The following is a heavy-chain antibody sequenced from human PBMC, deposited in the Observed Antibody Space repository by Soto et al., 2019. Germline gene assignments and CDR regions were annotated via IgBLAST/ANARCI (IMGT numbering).Heavy chain of an antibody. CDR3: ARDQVYYDFWSGPSSKFNWFDP. CDR1: GGSISSYY. CDR2: IYYSGST. V-gene: IGHV4-59*01. J-gene: IGHJ5*02. Sequence: SETLSLTCTVSGGSISSYYWSWIRQPPGKGLEWIGYIYYSGSTNYNPSLKSRVTISVDTSKNQFSLKLSSVTAADTAVYYCARDQVYYDFWSGPSSKFNWFDPWGQGTLVTVSS. D-gene: IGHD3-3*01.